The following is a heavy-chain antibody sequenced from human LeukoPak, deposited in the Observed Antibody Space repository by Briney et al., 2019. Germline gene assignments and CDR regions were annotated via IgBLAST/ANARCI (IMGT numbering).Heavy chain of an antibody. J-gene: IGHJ4*02. CDR2: IYHSGST. V-gene: IGHV4-38-2*02. Sequence: PSETLSLTCTVSGYSISSGYYWGWIRQPPGKGLEWIGSIYHSGSTYYNPSLKSRVTISVDTSKNQISLKLSSVTAADTAVYYCASASWYMYYFDYWGQGTLVTVSS. D-gene: IGHD6-13*01. CDR1: GYSISSGYY. CDR3: ASASWYMYYFDY.